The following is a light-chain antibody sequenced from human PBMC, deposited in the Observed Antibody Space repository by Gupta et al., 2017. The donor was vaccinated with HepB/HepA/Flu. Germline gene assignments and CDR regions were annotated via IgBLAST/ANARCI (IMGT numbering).Light chain of an antibody. V-gene: IGKV3-20*01. J-gene: IGKJ3*01. CDR3: QQYGRSPLS. CDR2: GAS. CDR1: QSVSSNY. Sequence: DIVLMQSPGTLSLSPGDRATLSCRASQSVSSNYLAWYQQRPGQAPRLLIYGASRRATGIPDRFSGSGSGTDFILTISRLEPEDFVVYYCQQYGRSPLSFGPGTKADV.